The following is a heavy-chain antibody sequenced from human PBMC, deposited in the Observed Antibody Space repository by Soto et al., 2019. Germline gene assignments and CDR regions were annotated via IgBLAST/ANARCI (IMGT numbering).Heavy chain of an antibody. CDR3: AKPRSSLEWPPFDP. CDR2: IFSGGTT. V-gene: IGHV3-53*05. Sequence: GSLRLSCVTSECTVRSNYMSCVRQAPGKGLEWVSVIFSGGTTSYIDSVKGRFTISRDNSKNTLFLHMTNLRPEDTAVYYCAKPRSSLEWPPFDPWGHGTLVTVSS. CDR1: ECTVRSNY. J-gene: IGHJ5*02. D-gene: IGHD3-3*01.